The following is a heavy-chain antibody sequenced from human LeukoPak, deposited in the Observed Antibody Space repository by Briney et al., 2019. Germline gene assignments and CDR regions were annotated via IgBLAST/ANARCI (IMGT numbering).Heavy chain of an antibody. V-gene: IGHV3-30*01. CDR2: ISSDGNNK. CDR1: GFTFSRNV. J-gene: IGHJ6*03. Sequence: PGGSLRLSCAASGFTFSRNVMHWVRQAPGKGLEWVALISSDGNNKFYADSVKGRFTISRDNSRNTLYLQMNSLRGEDAAVYSCASGGIPTGPDYYFYYMDVWGKGTAVTVPS. CDR3: ASGGIPTGPDYYFYYMDV. D-gene: IGHD3-10*01.